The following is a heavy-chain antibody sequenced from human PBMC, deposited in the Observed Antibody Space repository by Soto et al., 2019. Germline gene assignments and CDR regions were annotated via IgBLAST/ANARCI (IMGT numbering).Heavy chain of an antibody. V-gene: IGHV3-48*03. CDR2: ISSSGTTI. CDR1: GFTFSGYE. Sequence: GGSLRLSCVASGFTFSGYEMNWVRQAPGKGLEWVSYISSSGTTIYYADSVKGRFTISRDNAKNSLYLQMNSLRAEDTAVYYCARDESITGTTLGWGQGTLVTVSS. J-gene: IGHJ4*02. CDR3: ARDESITGTTLG. D-gene: IGHD1-7*01.